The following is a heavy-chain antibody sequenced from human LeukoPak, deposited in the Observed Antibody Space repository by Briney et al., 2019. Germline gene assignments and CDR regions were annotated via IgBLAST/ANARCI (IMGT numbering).Heavy chain of an antibody. J-gene: IGHJ3*02. Sequence: HVASVKVSCKASGGTFSSYAISWVRQAPGQGLEWMGGIIPIFGTANYAQKFQGRVTMTRNTSISTAYMEVSSLRSEDTAVYYCARGIKVGVTPDALDIWGQGTMVTVSS. CDR1: GGTFSSYA. CDR2: IIPIFGTA. CDR3: ARGIKVGVTPDALDI. V-gene: IGHV1-69*05. D-gene: IGHD1-26*01.